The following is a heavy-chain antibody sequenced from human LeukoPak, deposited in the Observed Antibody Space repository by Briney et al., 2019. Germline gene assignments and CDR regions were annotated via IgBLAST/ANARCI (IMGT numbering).Heavy chain of an antibody. CDR1: EFTFSNYA. Sequence: GSLGPSFAASEFTFSNYAMNWVRQAPGKGLEWVSGISGGGGSTYYADSVKGRFTISRDNSKNTLYLQMDSLRAEDTAVYYCAREINGAFDVCGQGTIVTVSS. CDR2: ISGGGGST. J-gene: IGHJ3*01. D-gene: IGHD2-8*01. CDR3: AREINGAFDV. V-gene: IGHV3-23*01.